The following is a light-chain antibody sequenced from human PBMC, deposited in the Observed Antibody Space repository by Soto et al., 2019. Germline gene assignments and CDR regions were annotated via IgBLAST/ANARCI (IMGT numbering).Light chain of an antibody. Sequence: EIVLTQSPGTLSLSPGERAILSCRASQTINNRYLAWYQQTPGRAPRLLIHAASSRAAGIPDRFSGSGSGTDFPLTINRLEPEDFAVYYCHHYDNSPPFPFGPGTTVDI. J-gene: IGKJ3*01. CDR1: QTINNRY. CDR3: HHYDNSPPFP. CDR2: AAS. V-gene: IGKV3-20*01.